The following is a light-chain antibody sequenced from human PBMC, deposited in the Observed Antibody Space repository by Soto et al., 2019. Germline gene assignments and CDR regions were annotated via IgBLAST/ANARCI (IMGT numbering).Light chain of an antibody. Sequence: QSALTQPPSASGTPGQRVTISCSGSSSNIGNNNVYWYQQLPGTAPKLLIYWSNQRPSGVPDRVSGSKSGTSASLAIGGLRSEDEADYYCAAWDDNLSALLFGGGTKVTVL. CDR1: SSNIGNNN. CDR3: AAWDDNLSALL. CDR2: WSN. V-gene: IGLV1-47*01. J-gene: IGLJ3*02.